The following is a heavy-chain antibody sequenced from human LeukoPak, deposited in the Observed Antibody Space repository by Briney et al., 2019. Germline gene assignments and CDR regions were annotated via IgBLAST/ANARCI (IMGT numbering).Heavy chain of an antibody. V-gene: IGHV3-30*19. CDR2: TSYDGSNK. CDR3: AREAGVQNNGGNFGFDY. J-gene: IGHJ4*02. CDR1: GFIFNSYG. D-gene: IGHD4-23*01. Sequence: PGGSLRLSCAASGFIFNSYGMHWIRQAPGKGLEWVALTSYDGSNKYSSDSLKGRFTISRDRNTVYLQMSSLRFEDTAVYYCAREAGVQNNGGNFGFDYWGQGALVTVSS.